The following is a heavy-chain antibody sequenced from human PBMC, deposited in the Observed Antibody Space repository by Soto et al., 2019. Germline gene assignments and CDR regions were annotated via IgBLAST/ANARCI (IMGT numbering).Heavy chain of an antibody. Sequence: QVQLVQSGAEVKKTGSSVKVSCKTSGGTFSTFGISWVRQAPGQGLEWMGGIIPFFGTAEYSQKFEDRITITADESTNPVSMDLRSLTSEDTAIYYCARTAPMDAGDKYYYDFWGQGALVTVSS. CDR1: GGTFSTFG. V-gene: IGHV1-69*01. CDR2: IIPFFGTA. D-gene: IGHD3-16*01. J-gene: IGHJ4*02. CDR3: ARTAPMDAGDKYYYDF.